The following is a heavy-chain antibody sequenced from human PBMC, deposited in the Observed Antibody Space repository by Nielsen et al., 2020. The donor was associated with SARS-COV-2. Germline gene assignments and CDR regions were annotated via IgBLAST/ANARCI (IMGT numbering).Heavy chain of an antibody. Sequence: GSLRLSCKGSGYSFTSYWISWVRQMPGKGLEWMGRIDPSDSYTNYSPSFQGHVTISADKSISTAYLQWSSLKASDTAMYYCASIEYSSSYYYYGMDVWGQGTTVTVSS. CDR3: ASIEYSSSYYYYGMDV. CDR2: IDPSDSYT. CDR1: GYSFTSYW. V-gene: IGHV5-10-1*01. J-gene: IGHJ6*02. D-gene: IGHD6-6*01.